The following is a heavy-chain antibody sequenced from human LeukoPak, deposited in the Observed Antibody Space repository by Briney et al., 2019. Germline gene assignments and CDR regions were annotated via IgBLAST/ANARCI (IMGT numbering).Heavy chain of an antibody. Sequence: GGSLRLSCAASGFTFSNYWMHWVRHAPGKGLVWVSRVNTDGSSTTYADSVKGRFTISRDKAKNTLYLQMNSLGAEDTAVYYCARRGSYYYESSGYDAEYFDLWARGTLVTVSS. CDR1: GFTFSNYW. D-gene: IGHD3-22*01. V-gene: IGHV3-74*01. J-gene: IGHJ2*01. CDR2: VNTDGSST. CDR3: ARRGSYYYESSGYDAEYFDL.